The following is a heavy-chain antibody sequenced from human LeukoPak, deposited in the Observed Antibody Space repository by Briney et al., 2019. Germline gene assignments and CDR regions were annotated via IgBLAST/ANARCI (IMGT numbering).Heavy chain of an antibody. V-gene: IGHV1-46*01. CDR2: INPSGDST. CDR1: GYTFTSHY. D-gene: IGHD2-2*01. CDR3: ARDVSSTSSWWFDP. Sequence: ASVKVSCKASGYTFTSHYMHWVRQAPERGLECMGIINPSGDSTTYAQKFQGRVTMTRDMSTRTDYMELSSLRYEDTAVYYCARDVSSTSSWWFDPWGQGTLVTVSS. J-gene: IGHJ5*02.